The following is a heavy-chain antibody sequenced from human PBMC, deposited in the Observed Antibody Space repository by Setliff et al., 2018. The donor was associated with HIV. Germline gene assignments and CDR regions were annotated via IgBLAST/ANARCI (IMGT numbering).Heavy chain of an antibody. D-gene: IGHD3-22*01. Sequence: ASVKVSCKASGYTFTSYGITWVRQAPGQGLEWMGWISTYNGNTDYAQKFQGRLSITADESTGTAYMELSSLRFEDTAMYYCARLSGDNSGQPYYYYMDVWGKGTTVTVSS. V-gene: IGHV1-18*01. CDR2: ISTYNGNT. J-gene: IGHJ6*03. CDR1: GYTFTSYG. CDR3: ARLSGDNSGQPYYYYMDV.